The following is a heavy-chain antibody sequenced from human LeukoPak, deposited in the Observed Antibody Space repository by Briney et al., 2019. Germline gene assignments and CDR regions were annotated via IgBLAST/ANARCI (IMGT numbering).Heavy chain of an antibody. Sequence: SETLSLTGTVSGGSISDDYWSWIRQPPRRGGGGVGYINDSGSTNYNPSLKRRVTISVDTSKNQFSLIMSSVTAADTAVYYCARKDIIVVPHAANWFDSWGQGTLVTVSS. CDR3: ARKDIIVVPHAANWFDS. V-gene: IGHV4-59*01. J-gene: IGHJ5*01. D-gene: IGHD2-2*01. CDR2: INDSGST. CDR1: GGSISDDY.